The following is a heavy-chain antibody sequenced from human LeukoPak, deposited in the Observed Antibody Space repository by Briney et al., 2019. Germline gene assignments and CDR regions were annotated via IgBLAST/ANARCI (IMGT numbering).Heavy chain of an antibody. V-gene: IGHV3-15*01. CDR2: IKSKTDGGTT. Sequence: GGSLRLSCAASGFTFSNAWMSWVRQAPGKGLEWVGRIKSKTDGGTTDYAAPVKGRFTISRDDSKNTLYLQMNSLKTEDTAMYYCTNAVAGTWVDYWGQGTLVTVSS. D-gene: IGHD6-19*01. J-gene: IGHJ4*02. CDR1: GFTFSNAW. CDR3: TNAVAGTWVDY.